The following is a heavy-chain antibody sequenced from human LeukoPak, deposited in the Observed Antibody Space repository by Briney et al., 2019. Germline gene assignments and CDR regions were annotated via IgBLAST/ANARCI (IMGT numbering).Heavy chain of an antibody. CDR2: IWYDGSNK. CDR1: GFTFSSYG. J-gene: IGHJ4*02. Sequence: PGRSLRLSCAASGFTFSSYGMHWVRQAPGKGLEWVAVIWYDGSNKYYADSVKGRLTISRDNSKNTLYLQMNSLRAEDTAVYYCARDDVAVTGALDFWGQGTLVTVSS. CDR3: ARDDVAVTGALDF. D-gene: IGHD6-19*01. V-gene: IGHV3-33*08.